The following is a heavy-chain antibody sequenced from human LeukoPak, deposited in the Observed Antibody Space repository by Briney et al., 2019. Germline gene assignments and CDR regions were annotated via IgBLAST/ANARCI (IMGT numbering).Heavy chain of an antibody. J-gene: IGHJ5*02. CDR1: GFTFSSYW. V-gene: IGHV3-7*01. D-gene: IGHD3-10*01. Sequence: PGGSLRLSCAASGFTFSSYWMSWVRQAPGKGLEWVANIKQDGSEKYYVDSVKGRFTISRDNAKNSLYLQMNSLRAEDTAVYYCARLWVRRITITPFDPWGQGTLVTVSS. CDR3: ARLWVRRITITPFDP. CDR2: IKQDGSEK.